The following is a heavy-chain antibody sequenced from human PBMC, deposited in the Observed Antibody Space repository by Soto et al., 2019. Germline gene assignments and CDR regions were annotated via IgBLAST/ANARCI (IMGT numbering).Heavy chain of an antibody. CDR3: PRTTSHNWFDP. J-gene: IGHJ5*02. CDR2: IYYSGST. V-gene: IGHV4-59*01. Sequence: QVQLQESGPGLVKPSETLSLTCTVSGGSISSYYWSWIRQPPGKGLEWIGYIYYSGSTNYNPSLKSRVTITVDTDKTQFCLKLSSVTAADTAVYYCPRTTSHNWFDPWGQGTLVTVSS. CDR1: GGSISSYY. D-gene: IGHD1-1*01.